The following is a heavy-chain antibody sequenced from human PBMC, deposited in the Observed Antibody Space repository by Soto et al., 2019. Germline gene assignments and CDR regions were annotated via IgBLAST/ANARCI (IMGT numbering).Heavy chain of an antibody. CDR1: GGSISGYY. D-gene: IGHD2-21*02. V-gene: IGHV4-59*01. CDR2: MYNTGST. J-gene: IGHJ6*02. Sequence: SSETLSLTCTVSGGSISGYYWSWIRQPPGKGLEWIGYMYNTGSTVYNPFFKSRVTISVDTSKNQFSLKLNSVTAADTAVYYCARDLWGYCGTDCYPLDVWGQGNTVTVSS. CDR3: ARDLWGYCGTDCYPLDV.